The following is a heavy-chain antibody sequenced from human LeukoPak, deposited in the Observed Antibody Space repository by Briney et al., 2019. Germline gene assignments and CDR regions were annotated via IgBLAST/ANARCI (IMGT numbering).Heavy chain of an antibody. D-gene: IGHD3-16*01. J-gene: IGHJ6*03. CDR2: IYTGGST. CDR3: ARDPGGYYYMDV. V-gene: IGHV4-61*02. Sequence: SETLSLTCTVSGGSISSGSYYWSWIRQPAGKGLEWIGRIYTGGSTNYNPSLKSRVTISVDTSKNQFSLKLSSVTAADTAVYYCARDPGGYYYMDVWGKGTTVTVSS. CDR1: GGSISSGSYY.